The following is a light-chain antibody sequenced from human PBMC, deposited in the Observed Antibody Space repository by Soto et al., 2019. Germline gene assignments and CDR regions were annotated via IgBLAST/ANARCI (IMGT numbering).Light chain of an antibody. Sequence: IQVTQSPSTLSASVGDRVTVTCRASQSINGWLAWYQQKPGKAPKLLIYDASSLHSGVPSRFTGSGFGTEFTLTISSLQPDDFATYYCQQYNSYWTFGQGTKVDIK. CDR1: QSINGW. CDR2: DAS. CDR3: QQYNSYWT. V-gene: IGKV1-5*01. J-gene: IGKJ1*01.